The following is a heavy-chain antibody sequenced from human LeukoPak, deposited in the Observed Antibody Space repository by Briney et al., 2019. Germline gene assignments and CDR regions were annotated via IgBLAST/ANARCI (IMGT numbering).Heavy chain of an antibody. D-gene: IGHD6-13*01. Sequence: SETLSLTCTGSGCSISSYYWSWIRQPPGKGLEWIGYIYYSGSTNYNPSLKSRVTISVDTSKNQFSLKLSSVTAADTAVYYCARQGGTQHSSSWYDWHAGYYYGMDVWGQGTTVTVSS. CDR3: ARQGGTQHSSSWYDWHAGYYYGMDV. CDR1: GCSISSYY. CDR2: IYYSGST. V-gene: IGHV4-59*08. J-gene: IGHJ6*02.